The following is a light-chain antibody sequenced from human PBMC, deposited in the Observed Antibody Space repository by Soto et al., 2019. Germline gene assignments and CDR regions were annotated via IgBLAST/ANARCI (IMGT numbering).Light chain of an antibody. V-gene: IGLV2-14*01. CDR1: SSDVGGYNY. Sequence: QSVLTQPASVSGSPGQSITISCTGTSSDVGGYNYVSWYQQHPGKGPKLMIFEVSNRPSGVSIRFSGSKSGNTASLTISGLQAEDEADYYCSSYTSSSTPVLFGGGTKVTVL. J-gene: IGLJ2*01. CDR3: SSYTSSSTPVL. CDR2: EVS.